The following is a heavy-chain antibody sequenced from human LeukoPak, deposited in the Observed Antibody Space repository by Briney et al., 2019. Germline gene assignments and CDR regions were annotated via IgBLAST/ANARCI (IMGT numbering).Heavy chain of an antibody. Sequence: PGGSLRLSCAASGFTFSSYEMNWVRQAPGKGLEWVSYISSSGSTIYYADSVKGQFTISRDNAKNSLYLQMNSLRAEDTAVYYCASDYDILTGFDYWGQGTLVTVSS. J-gene: IGHJ4*02. CDR1: GFTFSSYE. V-gene: IGHV3-48*03. CDR3: ASDYDILTGFDY. CDR2: ISSSGSTI. D-gene: IGHD3-9*01.